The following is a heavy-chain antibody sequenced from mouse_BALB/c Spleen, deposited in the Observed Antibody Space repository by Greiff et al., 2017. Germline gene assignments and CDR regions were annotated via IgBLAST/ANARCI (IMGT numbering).Heavy chain of an antibody. CDR2: INSNGGST. V-gene: IGHV5-6-3*01. CDR3: ARDSATVVAPRYWYFDV. CDR1: GFTFSSYG. D-gene: IGHD1-1*01. Sequence: EVKLVESGGDLVKPGGSLKLSCAASGFTFSSYGMSWVRQTPDKRLELVATINSNGGSTYYPDSVKGRFTISRDNAKNTLYLQMSSLKSEDTAMYCCARDSATVVAPRYWYFDVWGAGTTVTVSS. J-gene: IGHJ1*01.